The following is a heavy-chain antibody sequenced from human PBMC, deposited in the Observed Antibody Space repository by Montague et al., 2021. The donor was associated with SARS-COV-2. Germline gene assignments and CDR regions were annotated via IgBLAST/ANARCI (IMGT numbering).Heavy chain of an antibody. J-gene: IGHJ2*01. CDR3: ARRGYYDSAGYHWHLDL. D-gene: IGHD3-22*01. CDR1: GGSITDHY. Sequence: SETLSLTCTVSGGSITDHYRSWSRHSPRPGLEWIWYISSNGNTNYNPSPKSRITLSADASRNEISLKLDSVAAADTAVYLCARRGYYDSAGYHWHLDLWGRGMLVTVSS. CDR2: ISSNGNT. V-gene: IGHV4-4*09.